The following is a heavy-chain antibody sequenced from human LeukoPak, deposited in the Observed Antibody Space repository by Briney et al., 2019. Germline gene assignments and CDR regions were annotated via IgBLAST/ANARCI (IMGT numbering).Heavy chain of an antibody. Sequence: ASVKVSCKASGYTFTGYYMHWVRQAPGQGLEWMGWINPNSGGTNYAQKFQGRVTMTRDTSISTAYMELSRLRSDDTAVYYCARDYPSGSYVTFDIWGQGTMVTVSS. D-gene: IGHD1-26*01. CDR1: GYTFTGYY. CDR2: INPNSGGT. V-gene: IGHV1-2*02. CDR3: ARDYPSGSYVTFDI. J-gene: IGHJ3*02.